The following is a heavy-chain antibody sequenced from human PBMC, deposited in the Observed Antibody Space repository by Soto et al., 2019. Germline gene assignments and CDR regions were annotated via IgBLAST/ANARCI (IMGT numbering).Heavy chain of an antibody. D-gene: IGHD6-13*01. Sequence: PGGSLRLSCVASGFTFSSYAMNWVRQAPGKGLEWVSTISNNLDNTCYADSVKGRFTISRDNSKNTLYLQMSNLRAEDTAVYYCSKQLAAAGSDYWGQGTMVTVSS. CDR2: ISNNLDNT. CDR1: GFTFSSYA. CDR3: SKQLAAAGSDY. V-gene: IGHV3-23*01. J-gene: IGHJ4*02.